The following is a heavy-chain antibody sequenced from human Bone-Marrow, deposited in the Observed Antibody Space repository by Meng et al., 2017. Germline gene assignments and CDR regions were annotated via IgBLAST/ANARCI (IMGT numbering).Heavy chain of an antibody. V-gene: IGHV4-34*01. J-gene: IGHJ5*02. CDR3: ARDDAVSGGNNWFDP. CDR1: GGSFSGYY. Sequence: SETLSLTCAVYGGSFSGYYWSWIRQPPGKGLEWIGEINHSGSTNYNPSLKSRVTISVDTSKNQFSLKLSSVTAADTAVYYCARDDAVSGGNNWFDPWGQGTLVTVSS. D-gene: IGHD4-23*01. CDR2: INHSGST.